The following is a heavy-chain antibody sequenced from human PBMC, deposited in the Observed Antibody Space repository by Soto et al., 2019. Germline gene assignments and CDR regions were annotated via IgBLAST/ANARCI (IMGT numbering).Heavy chain of an antibody. CDR3: ARRIIAAALDYFDY. CDR1: GGSISSSSYY. CDR2: IYYSGST. V-gene: IGHV4-39*01. D-gene: IGHD6-13*01. J-gene: IGHJ4*02. Sequence: SETLSLTCTVSGGSISSSSYYWGWIRQPPGKGLEWIGGIYYSGSTYYNPSLKSRVTISVDTSKNQFSLKLGSVTAADTAVYYCARRIIAAALDYFDYWGQGTLVTVSS.